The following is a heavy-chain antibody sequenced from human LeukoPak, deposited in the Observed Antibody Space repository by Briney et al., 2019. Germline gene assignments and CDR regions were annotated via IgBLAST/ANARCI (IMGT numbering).Heavy chain of an antibody. CDR2: IYPGDSDT. J-gene: IGHJ5*02. Sequence: GESLKISCKGSGYSFTSYWIGWVRQMSGKGLEWMGIIYPGDSDTRYSPSFQGQATISADKSISTAYLQWGSLKASDTAMYYCARHYQYCSSTSCYIARDNWFDPWGQGTLVTVSS. D-gene: IGHD2-2*02. CDR1: GYSFTSYW. CDR3: ARHYQYCSSTSCYIARDNWFDP. V-gene: IGHV5-51*01.